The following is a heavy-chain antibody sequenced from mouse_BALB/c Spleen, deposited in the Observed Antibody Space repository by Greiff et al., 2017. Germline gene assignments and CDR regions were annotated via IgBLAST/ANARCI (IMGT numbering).Heavy chain of an antibody. CDR2: IYPGDGDT. J-gene: IGHJ3*01. D-gene: IGHD2-14*01. CDR3: AREEGVRRGIAY. V-gene: IGHV1-82*01. CDR1: GYAFSSSW. Sequence: QVHVKQSGPELVKPGASVKISCKASGYAFSSSWMNWVKHRPGQGLEWIGRIYPGDGDTNYNGKFKGKATLTADKSSSTAYMQLSSLTSVDSAVYFCAREEGVRRGIAYWGQGTLVTVSA.